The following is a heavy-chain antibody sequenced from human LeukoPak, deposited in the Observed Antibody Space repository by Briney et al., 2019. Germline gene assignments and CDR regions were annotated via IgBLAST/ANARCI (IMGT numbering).Heavy chain of an antibody. CDR3: ARLRRGPYYYDSSGYHDLDY. CDR2: ISAYNGNT. Sequence: ASVKVSCKASGYTFTSYGISWVRQAPGQGLEWMGWISAYNGNTNYAQKLQGRVTMTTDTSTSTAYMELRSLRSDDTAVYYCARLRRGPYYYDSSGYHDLDYWGQGTLVTVSS. V-gene: IGHV1-18*01. D-gene: IGHD3-22*01. CDR1: GYTFTSYG. J-gene: IGHJ4*02.